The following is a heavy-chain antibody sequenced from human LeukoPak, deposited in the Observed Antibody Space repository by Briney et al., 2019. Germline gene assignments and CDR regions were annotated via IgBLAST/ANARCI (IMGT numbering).Heavy chain of an antibody. CDR3: ARDNYDILPGYWGRAFDI. CDR2: IICSSSTI. D-gene: IGHD3-9*01. CDR1: VFTYSIYS. J-gene: IGHJ3*02. V-gene: IGHV3-48*01. Sequence: GGSLRLSCAASVFTYSIYSMHCVRHAPRKGVEGVSYIICSSSTIYYADSVKGRFTISRDNAENSLYLQMNSLRAEDTAVYYSARDNYDILPGYWGRAFDIWGQGTMVTVSS.